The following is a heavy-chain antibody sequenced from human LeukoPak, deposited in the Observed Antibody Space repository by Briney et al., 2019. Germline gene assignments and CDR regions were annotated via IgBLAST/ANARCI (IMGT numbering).Heavy chain of an antibody. J-gene: IGHJ5*02. CDR3: ARGRWLVHWFDP. Sequence: GGSLRLSCAASGFTVSSSYMSWVRQTPGKGLEWVSIIYSSGSTYYADSVKGRFTISRDNSKNTVYLQMNSLRAEDTAVYYCARGRWLVHWFDPWGQGTLVTVSS. D-gene: IGHD6-19*01. CDR1: GFTVSSSY. CDR2: IYSSGST. V-gene: IGHV3-66*01.